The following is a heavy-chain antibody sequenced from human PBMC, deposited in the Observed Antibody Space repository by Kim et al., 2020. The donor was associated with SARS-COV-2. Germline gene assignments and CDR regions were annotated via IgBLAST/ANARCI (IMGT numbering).Heavy chain of an antibody. Sequence: ASVKVSCKASGYTFTSYAMHWVRQAPGQRLEWMGWINAGNGNTKYSQKFQGRVTITRDTSASTAYMELSSLRSEDTAVYYCAMPSGCSSTSCYDGVYYYYGMDVWGQGTTVTVSS. CDR2: INAGNGNT. D-gene: IGHD2-2*01. CDR3: AMPSGCSSTSCYDGVYYYYGMDV. J-gene: IGHJ6*02. CDR1: GYTFTSYA. V-gene: IGHV1-3*01.